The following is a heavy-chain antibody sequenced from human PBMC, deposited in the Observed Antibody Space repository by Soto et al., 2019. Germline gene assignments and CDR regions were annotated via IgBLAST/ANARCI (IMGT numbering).Heavy chain of an antibody. CDR2: ISTYSGDT. J-gene: IGHJ5*02. V-gene: IGHV1-18*01. CDR3: ARHHGPATSENWFDP. D-gene: IGHD4-17*01. Sequence: ASVKVSCKASGYTFFTYDISWVRQAPGQGLEWMGWISTYSGDTKYAQKFQGRVTMTTDTSTTTAYLELRSLGSDDTAVYYCARHHGPATSENWFDPWGQGTLVTVSS. CDR1: GYTFFTYD.